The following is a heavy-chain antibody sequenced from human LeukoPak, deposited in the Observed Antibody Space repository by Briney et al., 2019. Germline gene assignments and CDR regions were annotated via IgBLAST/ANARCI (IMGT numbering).Heavy chain of an antibody. CDR3: ARDGFGTGSN. CDR1: GFTFSSYA. V-gene: IGHV3-23*01. CDR2: ISGSGGST. Sequence: PGGSLRLSCAASGFTFSSYAMSWVRQAPGKGLEWVSAISGSGGSTYYADSVKGRFTISRDNSKNTLYLQMNTLRADDTAVYYCARDGFGTGSNWGQGTLVTVSS. D-gene: IGHD3-16*01. J-gene: IGHJ4*02.